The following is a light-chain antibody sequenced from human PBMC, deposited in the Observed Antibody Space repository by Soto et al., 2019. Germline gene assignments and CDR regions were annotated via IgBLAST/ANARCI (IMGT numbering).Light chain of an antibody. J-gene: IGKJ2*03. V-gene: IGKV3-20*01. Sequence: EIVLTLSPGTLSLSPGERATLSCRASQSVTSTYLAWYQQKPGQSPRLIIYGGSTRASGFPDRFSGGGSGTDFTLTISRLEPEDSAVYYCHCQQFDSSRMYSFGQGTKLEI. CDR1: QSVTSTY. CDR2: GGS. CDR3: QQFDSSRMYS.